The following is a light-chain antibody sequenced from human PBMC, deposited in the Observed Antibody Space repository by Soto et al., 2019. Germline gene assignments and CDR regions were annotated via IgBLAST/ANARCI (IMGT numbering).Light chain of an antibody. CDR3: QQFGSSPGFT. CDR2: AAS. V-gene: IGKV3-20*01. Sequence: EIVLTQSPGTLSLSPGERATLSCRASQSINNRYLAWYQQKTGQAPRLLIYAASSRATGIPPRFSGSGSGTDFTLTISRLEPEDYAVYYCQQFGSSPGFTFGPGTKVDIK. CDR1: QSINNRY. J-gene: IGKJ3*01.